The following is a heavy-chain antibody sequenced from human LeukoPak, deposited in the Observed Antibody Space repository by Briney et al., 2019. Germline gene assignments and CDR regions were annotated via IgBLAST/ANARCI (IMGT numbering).Heavy chain of an antibody. D-gene: IGHD2-2*01. CDR1: GYTFTSYG. J-gene: IGHJ5*02. CDR2: ISAYNGNT. Sequence: GAPVKVSCKASGYTFTSYGISWVRQAPGQGLEWMGWISAYNGNTNYAQKLQGRVTMTTDTSTSTAYMELRSLRSDDTAVYYCARDRCSSTSCYRGRGWFDPWGQGTLVTVSS. V-gene: IGHV1-18*01. CDR3: ARDRCSSTSCYRGRGWFDP.